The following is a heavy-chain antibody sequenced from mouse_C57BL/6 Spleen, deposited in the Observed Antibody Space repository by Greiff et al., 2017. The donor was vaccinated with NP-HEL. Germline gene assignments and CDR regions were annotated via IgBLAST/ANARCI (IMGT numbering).Heavy chain of an antibody. V-gene: IGHV1-18*01. CDR1: GYTFTDYN. Sequence: EVQLQQSGPELVKPGASVKIPCKASGYTFTDYNMDWVKQSHGKSLEWIGDINPNNGGTIYNQKFKGKATLTVDKSSSTAYMELRSLTSEDTAVYYCARKRITQPWFAYWGQGTLVTVSA. D-gene: IGHD2-4*01. CDR2: INPNNGGT. J-gene: IGHJ3*01. CDR3: ARKRITQPWFAY.